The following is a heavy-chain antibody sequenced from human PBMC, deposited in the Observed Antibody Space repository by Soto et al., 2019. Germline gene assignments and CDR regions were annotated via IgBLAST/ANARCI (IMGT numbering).Heavy chain of an antibody. CDR1: GGTSSNFV. CDR2: ILPMFGAV. V-gene: IGHV1-69*06. D-gene: IGHD2-21*02. CDR3: GRPRRRGYDGGASYSHTMDV. J-gene: IGHJ6*02. Sequence: QMRLVQSGAEVKNSGSSVKVSCKASGGTSSNFVITWVRQVPGQGLEWLGGILPMFGAVKYAQKFQDRLTSPAERSTTPASRELGSWRSEAPPFYYGGRPRRRGYDGGASYSHTMDVWAPGTTVTVS.